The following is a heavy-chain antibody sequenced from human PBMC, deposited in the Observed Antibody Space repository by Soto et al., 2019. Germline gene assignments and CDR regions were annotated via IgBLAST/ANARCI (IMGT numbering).Heavy chain of an antibody. CDR1: GGALTSYP. CDR2: IDPMFDTS. V-gene: IGHV1-69*01. Sequence: QVRLEQSGAEVKKPGSSVRVSCQASGGALTSYPIHWVRQAPGQGLEWMGVIDPMFDTSNLAEKFKARVTFTADASTKTVYMDLTSLRSDDTAVYFCATYPRPYNWIDLGGQGTLLTVSS. D-gene: IGHD1-1*01. CDR3: ATYPRPYNWIDL. J-gene: IGHJ5*02.